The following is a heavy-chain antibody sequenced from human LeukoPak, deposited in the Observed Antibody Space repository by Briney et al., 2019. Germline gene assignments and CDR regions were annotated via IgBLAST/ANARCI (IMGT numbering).Heavy chain of an antibody. CDR1: GGTFSSYA. Sequence: RASVKVSCKASGGTFSSYAISWVRQAPGQGLEWMGGIIPIFGTANYAQKFQGRVTITADESTSTAYMELSSLRSEDTAVYYCARFGKIRWRRLQLEEGYYFDYWGQGTLVTVSS. D-gene: IGHD1-1*01. V-gene: IGHV1-69*01. J-gene: IGHJ4*02. CDR3: ARFGKIRWRRLQLEEGYYFDY. CDR2: IIPIFGTA.